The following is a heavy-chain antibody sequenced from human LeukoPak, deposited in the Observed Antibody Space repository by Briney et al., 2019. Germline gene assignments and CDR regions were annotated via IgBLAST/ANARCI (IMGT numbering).Heavy chain of an antibody. Sequence: GGSLRLSCAASGFTFSTYNMNWVRQAPGKGLEWVSCISTSSSYIYYSDSVKGRFTISRDNAKNSFYLQMNSLRAEDTAEYYCAKEPQIPTMVRGSLHFDYWGQGTLVTVSS. V-gene: IGHV3-21*01. CDR2: ISTSSSYI. CDR3: AKEPQIPTMVRGSLHFDY. CDR1: GFTFSTYN. J-gene: IGHJ4*02. D-gene: IGHD3-10*01.